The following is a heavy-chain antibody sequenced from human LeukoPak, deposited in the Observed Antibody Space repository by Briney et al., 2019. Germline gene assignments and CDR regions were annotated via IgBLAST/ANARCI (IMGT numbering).Heavy chain of an antibody. CDR3: ARVPWGGVYFDY. J-gene: IGHJ4*02. D-gene: IGHD3-16*01. CDR2: IYYSGST. V-gene: IGHV4-31*03. CDR1: GGSISSGGYY. Sequence: SQTLSLTCTVSGGSISSGGYYWSWIRQHPGKGLEWIGYIYYSGSTYYNPSLKSRVTISVDTSKYQFSLKLSSVTAADTAVYYCARVPWGGVYFDYWGQGTLVTVSS.